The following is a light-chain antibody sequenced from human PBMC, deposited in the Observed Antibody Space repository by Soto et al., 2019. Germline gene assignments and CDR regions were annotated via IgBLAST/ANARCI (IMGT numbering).Light chain of an antibody. CDR1: QDIRKY. J-gene: IGKJ5*01. V-gene: IGKV1-33*01. Sequence: DMQFTQSPSSLSATVGDRVTITCQASQDIRKYLNWYQQKLAKVPKLLIYDVSNRETGVPSRFSGSVSGTDFSLSIDSLQPEDIATYYCQQYDHPPYTFGQGTRLEI. CDR3: QQYDHPPYT. CDR2: DVS.